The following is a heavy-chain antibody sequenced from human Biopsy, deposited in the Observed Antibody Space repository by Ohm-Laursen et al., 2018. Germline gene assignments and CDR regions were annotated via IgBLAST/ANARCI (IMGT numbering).Heavy chain of an antibody. V-gene: IGHV4-31*03. CDR2: IFYSANT. CDR1: GVSINGGRYY. Sequence: SQTLSLTCPVSGVSINGGRYYWNWIRHHPGKGLEWIGNIFYSANTYYNPSLKSRVTISVDTSKNQFSLKLSSVTAADTAVYYCARRGSDDYFPTFFDFWGQGALVTVSS. D-gene: IGHD2-21*02. J-gene: IGHJ4*02. CDR3: ARRGSDDYFPTFFDF.